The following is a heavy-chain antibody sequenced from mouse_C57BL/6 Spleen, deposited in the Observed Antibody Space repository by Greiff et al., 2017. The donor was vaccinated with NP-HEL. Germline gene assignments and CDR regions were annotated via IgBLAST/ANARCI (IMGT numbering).Heavy chain of an antibody. CDR1: GYTFTSYW. D-gene: IGHD1-1*01. CDR2: IDPSDSYT. Sequence: VQLQQPGAELVMPGASVKLSCKASGYTFTSYWMHWVKQRPGQGLEWIGEIDPSDSYTNYNQKFKGKSTLTVDKSSSTAYMQLSSLTSEDSAVYYCARGRDYGSPDYWGQGTTLTVSS. J-gene: IGHJ2*01. CDR3: ARGRDYGSPDY. V-gene: IGHV1-69*01.